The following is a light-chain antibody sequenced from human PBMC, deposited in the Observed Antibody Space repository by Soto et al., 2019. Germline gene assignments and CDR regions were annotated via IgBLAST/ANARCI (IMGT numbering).Light chain of an antibody. CDR1: QTIGSW. CDR3: QQYDSYSLVT. Sequence: DIQMTQSPSTLSASVGDRVIITCRASQTIGSWLAWYQQKPGKAPKLLIYKASSLESGVPSSFSGSGSGTEFTLTISSLQPDDFASYYCQQYDSYSLVTFGPGTKVDIK. J-gene: IGKJ3*01. CDR2: KAS. V-gene: IGKV1-5*03.